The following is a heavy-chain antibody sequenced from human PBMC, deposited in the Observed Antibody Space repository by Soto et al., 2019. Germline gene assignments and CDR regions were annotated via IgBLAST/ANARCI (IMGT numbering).Heavy chain of an antibody. Sequence: PSETLSLTCAVSGGSISSSSWWSWVRQPPGKGLEWIGEIYHSGSTNYNPSLKSRVTITVDKSKNQFSLELSSVTAEDTAVYYCAREGNTMIVGGKGHAFDIWGQGTMVTVSS. D-gene: IGHD3-22*01. CDR2: IYHSGST. CDR1: GGSISSSSW. CDR3: AREGNTMIVGGKGHAFDI. J-gene: IGHJ3*02. V-gene: IGHV4-4*02.